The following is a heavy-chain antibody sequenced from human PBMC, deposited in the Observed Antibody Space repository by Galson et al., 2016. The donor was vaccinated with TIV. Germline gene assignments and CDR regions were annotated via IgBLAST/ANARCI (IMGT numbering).Heavy chain of an antibody. CDR3: TTFSGARGSFDH. CDR2: INPRNGGT. Sequence: SVKVSCKASGYSFIGYYIHWLRQAPGQGLEWMAVINPRNGGTTYSQKFQGRITVTRDTSASTVYRALTTLTSKDTAVFYCTTFSGARGSFDHWGQGTLVTVSS. CDR1: GYSFIGYY. J-gene: IGHJ4*02. V-gene: IGHV1-46*01. D-gene: IGHD2-15*01.